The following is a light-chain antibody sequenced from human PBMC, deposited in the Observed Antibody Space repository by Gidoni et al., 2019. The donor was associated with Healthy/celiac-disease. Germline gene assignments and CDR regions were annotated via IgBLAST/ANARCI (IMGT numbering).Light chain of an antibody. CDR2: KAS. Sequence: DIKMTQSPSTLSASVGDRVTITCRASQSSSSWLAWYQQKPGKAPKILIYKASSLESGVPSRFSGSGSGTEFTLTISSLQPDDFSTYYCQQYKTFGQGTKVEIK. CDR3: QQYKT. CDR1: QSSSSW. V-gene: IGKV1-5*03. J-gene: IGKJ1*01.